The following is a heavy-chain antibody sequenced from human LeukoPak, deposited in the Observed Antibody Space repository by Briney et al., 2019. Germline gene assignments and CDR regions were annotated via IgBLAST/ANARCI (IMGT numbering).Heavy chain of an antibody. J-gene: IGHJ4*02. V-gene: IGHV1-3*01. CDR2: INAGNGNT. Sequence: ASVKVSCKASGYTFTSYAMHWVRQAPGQRLEWMGWINAGNGNTKYSQKFQGRVTITRDTSASTAYMELSSLRSEDTAVYYCARDYFAVANRPGYWGQGTLVTVSS. D-gene: IGHD6-19*01. CDR1: GYTFTSYA. CDR3: ARDYFAVANRPGY.